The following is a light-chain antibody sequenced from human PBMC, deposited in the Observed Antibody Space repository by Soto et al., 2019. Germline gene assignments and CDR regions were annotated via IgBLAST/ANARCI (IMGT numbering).Light chain of an antibody. CDR3: QQYNSYPWT. Sequence: DIQMTQSPSTLSASVGDRVTITCRASQSISSWLAWYQQKPGKAPKLLIYDASSLESGVPSRFSGIGSGTEFTLTIRSLQPDDFATYYNQQYNSYPWTFGQGTKVEIK. CDR2: DAS. J-gene: IGKJ1*01. CDR1: QSISSW. V-gene: IGKV1-5*01.